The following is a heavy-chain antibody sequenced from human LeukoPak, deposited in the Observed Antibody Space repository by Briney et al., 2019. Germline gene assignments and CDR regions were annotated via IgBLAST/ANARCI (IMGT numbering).Heavy chain of an antibody. CDR1: GFTFSGYW. J-gene: IGHJ4*02. CDR2: IKPDGSEK. CDR3: ARNNIFGYASGWPLDY. V-gene: IGHV3-7*02. Sequence: GGSLRLSCAASGFTFSGYWMSWVRQAPGKGLEWVANIKPDGSEKYYVDSVKGRFTISRDNAKNSLYLQMNGLRAEDTAVYYCARNNIFGYASGWPLDYWGQGTLVTVSS. D-gene: IGHD6-19*01.